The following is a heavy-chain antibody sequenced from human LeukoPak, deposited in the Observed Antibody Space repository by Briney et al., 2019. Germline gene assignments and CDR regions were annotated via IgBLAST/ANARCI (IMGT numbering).Heavy chain of an antibody. CDR2: IKSDGSST. J-gene: IGHJ6*03. V-gene: IGHV3-74*01. Sequence: QTGGSLRLSCTTSGFSFSGYWMHWVRQAPGKGLVWVSRIKSDGSSTTYADSVKGRFTISRDNATNSLYLQMNSLRAEDTAVYYCARDRSSGWYRTLYYYYYMDVWGKGTTVTVSS. D-gene: IGHD6-19*01. CDR1: GFSFSGYW. CDR3: ARDRSSGWYRTLYYYYYMDV.